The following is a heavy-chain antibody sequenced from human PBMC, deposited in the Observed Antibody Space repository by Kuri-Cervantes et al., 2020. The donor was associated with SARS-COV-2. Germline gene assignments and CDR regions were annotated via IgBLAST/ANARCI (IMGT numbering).Heavy chain of an antibody. CDR3: ARERIYSSNWNERAFDV. V-gene: IGHV3-64*01. Sequence: GESLKISCAASGFTFSSYAMHWVRQAPGKGLEYVSAISSNGGSTYYANSVKGRFTISRDNSKNTLYLQMGSLRAEDMAVYYCARERIYSSNWNERAFDVWGQGTRVTVSS. CDR1: GFTFSSYA. CDR2: ISSNGGST. J-gene: IGHJ3*01. D-gene: IGHD6-13*01.